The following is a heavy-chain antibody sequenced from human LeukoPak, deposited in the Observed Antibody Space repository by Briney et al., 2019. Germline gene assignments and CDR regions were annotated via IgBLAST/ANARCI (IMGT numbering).Heavy chain of an antibody. J-gene: IGHJ5*02. Sequence: PSEPLSLTCTVSGGSISPYYWSWIRQPPGKGLEWIGYIYYSGSTNSNPSLKSRVTISVDTSKNQFSLKLTSVTAADTAVYYCAKLSGGSSWSPFDPWGQGTLVTVSS. D-gene: IGHD6-13*01. CDR3: AKLSGGSSWSPFDP. CDR2: IYYSGST. CDR1: GGSISPYY. V-gene: IGHV4-59*01.